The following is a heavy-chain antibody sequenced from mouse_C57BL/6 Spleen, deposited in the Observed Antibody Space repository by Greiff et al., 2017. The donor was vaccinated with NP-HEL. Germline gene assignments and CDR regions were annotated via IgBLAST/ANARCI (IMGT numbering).Heavy chain of an antibody. J-gene: IGHJ3*01. CDR1: GYAFTSSW. CDR3: ARENYGSIAY. D-gene: IGHD1-1*01. Sequence: QVQLQQPGPELVRPGSSVKLSCKASGYAFTSSWMDWVKQRPGQGLEWIGNIYPSDSDTHYNGKFKGKATLTVDKSSSTAYMQLSSLTSEDSAVYYCARENYGSIAYWGQGTLVTVSS. CDR2: IYPSDSDT. V-gene: IGHV1-61*01.